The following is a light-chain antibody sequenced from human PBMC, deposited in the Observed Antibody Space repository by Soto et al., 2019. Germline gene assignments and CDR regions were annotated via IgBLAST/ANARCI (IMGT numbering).Light chain of an antibody. J-gene: IGLJ1*01. CDR1: SIGGRS. CDR3: QLWDSNTDHYV. CDR2: NDG. Sequence: SYELPQPPSVSVAPGQTARITCGGSSIGGRSVHWYQQKPGQAPVLVVYNDGDRPSGIPERFSGSNSGNTATLTISRVEAGDEADYYCQLWDSNTDHYVFGIGTKVTVL. V-gene: IGLV3-21*02.